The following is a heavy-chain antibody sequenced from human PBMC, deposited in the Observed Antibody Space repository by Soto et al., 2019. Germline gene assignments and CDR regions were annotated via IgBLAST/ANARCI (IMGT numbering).Heavy chain of an antibody. CDR2: IYYSGST. J-gene: IGHJ4*02. CDR1: GGSISSYY. CDR3: VRSSGWLLPRFDY. Sequence: QVQLQESGPGLVKPSETLSLTCTVSGGSISSYYWSWIRQPPGKGLEWIGYIYYSGSTNYNPSLKSRVTISVDTSKNQFSLKLSSLTAADTAVYYCVRSSGWLLPRFDYWGQGTLVTVSS. V-gene: IGHV4-59*01. D-gene: IGHD3-22*01.